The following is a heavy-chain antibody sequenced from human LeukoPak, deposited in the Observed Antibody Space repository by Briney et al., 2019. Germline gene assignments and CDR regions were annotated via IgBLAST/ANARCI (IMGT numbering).Heavy chain of an antibody. CDR3: ARRWNYGRNYYIDV. CDR2: VNDSGTI. J-gene: IGHJ6*03. CDR1: GGSFSHYY. D-gene: IGHD1-7*01. Sequence: SETLSLTCAVYGGSFSHYYWSWIRQSPGMGLEWIGEVNDSGTINYNPSLMSRVTISVDKSKNQFSLKLSSATAADTAVYYCARRWNYGRNYYIDVWGKGATVSVSS. V-gene: IGHV4-34*01.